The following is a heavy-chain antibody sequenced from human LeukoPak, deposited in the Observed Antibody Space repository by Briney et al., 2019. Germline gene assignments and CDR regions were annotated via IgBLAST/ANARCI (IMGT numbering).Heavy chain of an antibody. CDR1: GYTFTSYG. V-gene: IGHV1-18*01. J-gene: IGHJ3*02. CDR3: ARDRLKLKYSSSWPTRAFDI. CDR2: ISAYNGNT. Sequence: ASVKVSCKASGYTFTSYGISWVRQAPGQGLEWMGWISAYNGNTNYAQKLQGRVTMTTDTSTSTAYMELRSLRSVDTAVYYCARDRLKLKYSSSWPTRAFDIWGQGTMVTVSS. D-gene: IGHD6-13*01.